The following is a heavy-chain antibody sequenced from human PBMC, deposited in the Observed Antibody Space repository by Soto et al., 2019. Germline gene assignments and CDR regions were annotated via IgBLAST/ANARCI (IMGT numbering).Heavy chain of an antibody. V-gene: IGHV5-51*01. CDR2: IYPGDSDI. J-gene: IGHJ4*02. CDR1: GYSVTNYW. D-gene: IGHD3-3*01. CDR3: ARLSREFWSGHDY. Sequence: PGESLKISCQGSGYSVTNYWIGWVRQMPGKGLEWMGIIYPGDSDIRYSPSFQGRVTISVDKSINTAYLQWATLKASDTAMYYCARLSREFWSGHDYWGKGTLVTVSS.